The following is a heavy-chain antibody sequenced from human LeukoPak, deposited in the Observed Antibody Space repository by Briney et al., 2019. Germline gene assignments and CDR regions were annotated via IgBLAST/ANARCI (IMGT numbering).Heavy chain of an antibody. CDR2: IRSKANNYAT. Sequence: PGGSLRLSCAASGFTFSGSTMSWVRQASGKGLEWVGRIRSKANNYATAYVESVKGRFTISRDDSKNTAYLQMNSLKTEDTAMYYCKGAGVINGPLVAFDIWGQGTMVTVSS. CDR3: KGAGVINGPLVAFDI. D-gene: IGHD3-22*01. V-gene: IGHV3-73*01. J-gene: IGHJ3*02. CDR1: GFTFSGST.